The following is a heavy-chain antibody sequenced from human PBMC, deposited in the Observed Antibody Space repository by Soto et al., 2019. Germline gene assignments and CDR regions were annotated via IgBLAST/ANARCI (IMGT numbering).Heavy chain of an antibody. CDR1: GGTYGSYA. CDR2: IIPIFGTA. CDR3: ARVGDNYYVMDV. D-gene: IGHD3-16*01. J-gene: IGHJ6*02. V-gene: IGHV1-69*13. Sequence: GASVKVSCKASGGTYGSYAISWVRQAPGQRLEWMGGIIPIFGTANYAQKLQGRVTITADESTSTAYMELSSLRSEDTAVYYCARVGDNYYVMDVWGQGTTVTVTS.